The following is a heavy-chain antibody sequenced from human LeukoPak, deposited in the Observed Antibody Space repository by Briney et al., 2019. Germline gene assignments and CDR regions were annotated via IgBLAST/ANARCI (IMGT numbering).Heavy chain of an antibody. V-gene: IGHV4-39*07. CDR2: IYFSGNT. J-gene: IGHJ4*02. Sequence: SETLSLTCTVSGVSISETSYYWGWIRQSPGKGLEWIGSIYFSGNTYYNPSLKSRVTISVDTSRNQFSLKLNSVSAADTAVYYCARVLVWRYSLIDYWGQGTLVTVSS. D-gene: IGHD3-3*01. CDR3: ARVLVWRYSLIDY. CDR1: GVSISETSYY.